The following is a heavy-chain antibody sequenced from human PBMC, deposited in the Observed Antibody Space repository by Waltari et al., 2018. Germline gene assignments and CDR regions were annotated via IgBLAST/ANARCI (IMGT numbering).Heavy chain of an antibody. Sequence: EMQLVESGGGLVQPGGPLRLSCAASGFTFNTHWLHWVRQAPGKGLVWVSSINSDGSSTNYADSVKGRFTISRDNAKNTLYLQMNSLRAEDTAVYYCARDYSGRGLYWGQGVLVTVSS. CDR1: GFTFNTHW. D-gene: IGHD1-26*01. V-gene: IGHV3-74*01. CDR3: ARDYSGRGLY. CDR2: INSDGSST. J-gene: IGHJ4*02.